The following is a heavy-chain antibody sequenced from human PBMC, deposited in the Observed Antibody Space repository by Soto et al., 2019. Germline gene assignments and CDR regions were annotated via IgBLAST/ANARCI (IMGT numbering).Heavy chain of an antibody. V-gene: IGHV3-23*01. J-gene: IGHJ1*01. Sequence: GGSLRLSCAASGFTFSSYAMSWVRQAPGKGLEWVSAISGSGGSTYYADSVKGRFTISRDNSKNTLYLQMNSLRAEDTAVYYCAKDIRLTDIVVVVAAPGYFQHWGQGTLVTVSS. D-gene: IGHD2-15*01. CDR1: GFTFSSYA. CDR3: AKDIRLTDIVVVVAAPGYFQH. CDR2: ISGSGGST.